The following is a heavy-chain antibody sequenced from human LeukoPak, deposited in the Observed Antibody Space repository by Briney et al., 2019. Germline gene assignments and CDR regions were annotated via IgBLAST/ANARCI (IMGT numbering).Heavy chain of an antibody. CDR3: TTSRGLFLGFDP. CDR2: IKSKTDGGAT. CDR1: GFTFNDAW. J-gene: IGHJ5*02. Sequence: GGSLRLSCAASGFTFNDAWMSWVRQAPGKGLEWVGRIKSKTDGGATDYAAPVEGRFTISRDDSKNTLFLQMNSLKTEDTAVYYCTTSRGLFLGFDPWGQGTLVTVSS. D-gene: IGHD2-21*01. V-gene: IGHV3-15*01.